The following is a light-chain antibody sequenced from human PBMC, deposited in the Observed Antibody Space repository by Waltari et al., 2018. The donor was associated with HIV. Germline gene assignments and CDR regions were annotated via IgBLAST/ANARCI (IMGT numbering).Light chain of an antibody. CDR2: GAS. CDR3: QQYNNWPQT. V-gene: IGKV3-15*01. CDR1: QTINKY. Sequence: EKVMTQSPAHLHVSPGERATRSCRASQTINKYLAWYQPKPGQAPQLLIYGASTRAAGVPARFSGSGSGTEFTLTITSLQSEDLAIYYCQQYNNWPQTFGQGTKVEIK. J-gene: IGKJ2*01.